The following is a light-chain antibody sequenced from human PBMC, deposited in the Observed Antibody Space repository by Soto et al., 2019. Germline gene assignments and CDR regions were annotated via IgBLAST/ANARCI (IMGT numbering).Light chain of an antibody. Sequence: DIQMTQSPSSLSASVGDRVTITFRASQSIGKHLNWYQQKPGKAPKFLIYAASSLQSGVPSRFSGSGSGTDFTLTVNSLQPEDFAIYYCQQSYSSPITFGQGTRLEIK. V-gene: IGKV1-39*01. CDR2: AAS. J-gene: IGKJ5*01. CDR1: QSIGKH. CDR3: QQSYSSPIT.